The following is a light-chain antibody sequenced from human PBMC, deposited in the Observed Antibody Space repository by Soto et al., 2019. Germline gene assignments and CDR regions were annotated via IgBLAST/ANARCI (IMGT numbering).Light chain of an antibody. V-gene: IGKV3-20*01. J-gene: IGKJ1*01. CDR1: QSGSSNY. CDR2: GAS. CDR3: QQYGSSPRT. Sequence: IVLTQSPVTLSLSPGERAALSCRASQSGSSNYLAWYQQKPGQAPRLLIYGASSRATGIPARFSGSGSGTDFTLTISRLEPEDFAVYYCQQYGSSPRTFGQGTKLDIK.